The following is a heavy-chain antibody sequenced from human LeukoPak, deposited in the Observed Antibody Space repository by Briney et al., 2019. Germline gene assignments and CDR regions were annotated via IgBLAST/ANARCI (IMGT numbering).Heavy chain of an antibody. CDR3: AKGGDGYNYGSYFDY. CDR1: GFTFSSYG. V-gene: IGHV3-30*02. CDR2: IRYDGNSE. J-gene: IGHJ4*02. D-gene: IGHD5-24*01. Sequence: GGSLRLSCAASGFTFSSYGMHWVRQAPGKGLEWVAFIRYDGNSEFYVDSVKGRFTISRDNSKNTLYLQMNSLRAEDTAVYYCAKGGDGYNYGSYFDYWGQGTLVTVSS.